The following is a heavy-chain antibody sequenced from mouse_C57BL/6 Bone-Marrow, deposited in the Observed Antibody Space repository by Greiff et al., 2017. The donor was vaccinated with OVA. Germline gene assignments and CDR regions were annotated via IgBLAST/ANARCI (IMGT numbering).Heavy chain of an antibody. J-gene: IGHJ2*01. CDR2: ISSGGSYT. CDR3: AKRDYGRDY. Sequence: EVMLVESGGDLVKPGGSLKLSCAASGFTFSSYGMSWVRQTPDKRLEWVATISSGGSYTYYPDSVKGRFTISRDNAKNTLYLQMSSLKSEDTAMYYCAKRDYGRDYWGQGTTLTVSS. CDR1: GFTFSSYG. D-gene: IGHD1-1*01. V-gene: IGHV5-6*02.